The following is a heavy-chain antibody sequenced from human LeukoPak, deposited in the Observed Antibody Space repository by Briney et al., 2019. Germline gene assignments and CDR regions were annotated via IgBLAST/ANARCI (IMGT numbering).Heavy chain of an antibody. V-gene: IGHV4-61*01. CDR2: IYYSGST. J-gene: IGHJ2*01. D-gene: IGHD5-18*01. Sequence: KSSETLSLTCTVSGGSVSSGSYYWSWIRQPPGKGLEWIGYIYYSGSTNYNPSLKSRVTISVDTSKNQFSLKLSSVTAADTAVYYCAREGYSYGSKGYFDLWGRGTLVTVSS. CDR1: GGSVSSGSYY. CDR3: AREGYSYGSKGYFDL.